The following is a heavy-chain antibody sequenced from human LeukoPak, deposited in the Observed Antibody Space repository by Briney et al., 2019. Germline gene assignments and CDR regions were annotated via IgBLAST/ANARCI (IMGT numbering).Heavy chain of an antibody. Sequence: GGSLRLSCTASTFSFSSYEMNWVRQAPGKGLEWVSYISGSGTSIYYADSVRGRFTISTDNAKNSLYLQMNSLRAEDTAVYYCARRPPSLYYYYYGMDVWGQGTTVTVSS. D-gene: IGHD2/OR15-2a*01. CDR3: ARRPPSLYYYYYGMDV. V-gene: IGHV3-48*03. CDR2: ISGSGTSI. CDR1: TFSFSSYE. J-gene: IGHJ6*02.